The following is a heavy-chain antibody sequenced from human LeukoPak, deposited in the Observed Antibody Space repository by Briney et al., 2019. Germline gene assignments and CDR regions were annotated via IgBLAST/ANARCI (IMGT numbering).Heavy chain of an antibody. D-gene: IGHD6-6*01. CDR2: IIRIFGTA. CDR3: ARGYRREYSTLSRILIMDV. V-gene: IGHV1-69*13. CDR1: GGSFSSYA. J-gene: IGHJ6*03. Sequence: GASVKVSCKASGGSFSSYAISWMRQAPGQGLEWMGGIIRIFGTANYAQKFQGRVTITADESTSTAYMELSSLRSEDTAVYYCARGYRREYSTLSRILIMDVWGKGTTVTVSS.